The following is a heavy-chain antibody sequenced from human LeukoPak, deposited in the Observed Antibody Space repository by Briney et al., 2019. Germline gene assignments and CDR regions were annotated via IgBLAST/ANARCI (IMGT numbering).Heavy chain of an antibody. D-gene: IGHD2-2*01. V-gene: IGHV1-69*01. J-gene: IGHJ6*02. Sequence: SVKVSCKASGGTFISYAISWVRQAPGQGLEWMGGIIPIFGTANYAQKFQGRVTITADESTSTAYMELSNLRSEDTAVYYCARVNEGRVPAAMGGSMGPDYYYGMDVWGQGTTVTVSS. CDR2: IIPIFGTA. CDR1: GGTFISYA. CDR3: ARVNEGRVPAAMGGSMGPDYYYGMDV.